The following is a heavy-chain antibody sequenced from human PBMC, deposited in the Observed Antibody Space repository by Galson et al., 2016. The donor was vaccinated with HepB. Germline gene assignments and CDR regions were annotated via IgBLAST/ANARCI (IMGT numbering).Heavy chain of an antibody. J-gene: IGHJ3*01. CDR1: GFTFSNYA. Sequence: SLRLSCAASGFTFSNYAMNWVRQAPGKGLEWVSGISGSGGITYYADSVKGRFTISRDNSKNTLYLQMISLRAEDTAVYYCAKRGPQLVKDAFDVWGQGTLVTVSS. D-gene: IGHD6-13*01. CDR2: ISGSGGIT. V-gene: IGHV3-23*01. CDR3: AKRGPQLVKDAFDV.